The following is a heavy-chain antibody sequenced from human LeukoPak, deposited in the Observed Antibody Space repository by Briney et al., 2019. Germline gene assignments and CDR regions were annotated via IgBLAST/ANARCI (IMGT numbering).Heavy chain of an antibody. Sequence: PSETLSLTCTVSGGSISSYYWSWIRQPPGKGLEWIGYIYYGGSTNYNPSLKSRVTISVDTSKNQFSLKLSSVTAADTAVYYCARAGTMIGNYYMDVWGKGTTVTISS. CDR2: IYYGGST. V-gene: IGHV4-59*01. D-gene: IGHD3-22*01. J-gene: IGHJ6*03. CDR1: GGSISSYY. CDR3: ARAGTMIGNYYMDV.